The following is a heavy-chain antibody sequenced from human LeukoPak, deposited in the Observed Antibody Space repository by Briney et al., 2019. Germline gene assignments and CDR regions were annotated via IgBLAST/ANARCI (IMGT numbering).Heavy chain of an antibody. V-gene: IGHV3-23*01. J-gene: IGHJ6*02. CDR2: ISGSGGST. CDR1: GFTFSSYA. CDR3: AKDLRGWLQSHYYGMDV. D-gene: IGHD5-24*01. Sequence: GGSLRLSCAASGFTFSSYAMSWVRQAPGKGLEWVSAISGSGGSTYYADSVKGRFTISRDNSKNTLYLQMNSLRAEDTAVYYCAKDLRGWLQSHYYGMDVWGQGTTVTVSS.